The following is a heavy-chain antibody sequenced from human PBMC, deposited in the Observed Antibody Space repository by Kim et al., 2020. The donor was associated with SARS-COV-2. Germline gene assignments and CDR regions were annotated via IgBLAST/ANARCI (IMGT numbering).Heavy chain of an antibody. CDR1: GFTFSSYV. D-gene: IGHD3-3*01. J-gene: IGHJ6*02. V-gene: IGHV3-30*03. Sequence: GGSLRLSCAASGFTFSSYVMHWVRQAPGKGLEWVAVISYDGSNKYYADSVKGRFTISRDNSKNTLYLQMNSLRAEDTAVFYCARDLRGSGYYYYYYAMDVWGQGTTVTVSS. CDR3: ARDLRGSGYYYYYYAMDV. CDR2: ISYDGSNK.